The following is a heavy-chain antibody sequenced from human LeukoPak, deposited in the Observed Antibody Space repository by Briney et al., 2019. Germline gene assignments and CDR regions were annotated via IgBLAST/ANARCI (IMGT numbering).Heavy chain of an antibody. V-gene: IGHV4-39*01. D-gene: IGHD2-15*01. CDR1: GGSISSSSYY. CDR2: IYYSGST. CDR3: AKRGGPLLRGTMSGFV. Sequence: TSETLSLTCTVSGGSISSSSYYWGWIRQPPGKGLEWIGSIYYSGSTYYNPSLKSRVTISVDTSKNQFSLKLSSVTAADTAVYYCAKRGGPLLRGTMSGFVWGQGTMVTVSS. J-gene: IGHJ3*01.